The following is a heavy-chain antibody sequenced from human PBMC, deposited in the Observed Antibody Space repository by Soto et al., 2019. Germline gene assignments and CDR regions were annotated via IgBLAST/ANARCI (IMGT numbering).Heavy chain of an antibody. D-gene: IGHD1-26*01. CDR3: ATPSGSYLGFDY. V-gene: IGHV3-53*01. J-gene: IGHJ4*02. CDR1: GFTVSGSY. CDR2: THIGGST. Sequence: EVQLVESGGGLMQPGGSLRLSCAASGFTVSGSYMSWVRQAPGKGLEWVSVTHIGGSTYYADSVKGRFTISRDNSKNTVFLQMNSLRVEDTAVYYCATPSGSYLGFDYWGQGTLVTVSS.